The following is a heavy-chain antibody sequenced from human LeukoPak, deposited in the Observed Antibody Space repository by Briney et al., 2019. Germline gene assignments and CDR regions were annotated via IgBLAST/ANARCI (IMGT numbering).Heavy chain of an antibody. Sequence: PGGSLRLSCSASGFTFDTYFMHWVRQAPGKGLESVSAISAYGGDTYYADSVKGRFTISRDNSQYTLYLQMSSLRAEDTADYYCARRGNFLDYWGQGTLVTVSS. J-gene: IGHJ4*02. CDR3: ARRGNFLDY. CDR1: GFTFDTYF. CDR2: ISAYGGDT. D-gene: IGHD1-7*01. V-gene: IGHV3-64D*06.